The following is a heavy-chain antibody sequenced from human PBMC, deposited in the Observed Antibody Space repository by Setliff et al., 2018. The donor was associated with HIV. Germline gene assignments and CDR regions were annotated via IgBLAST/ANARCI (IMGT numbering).Heavy chain of an antibody. CDR3: ARLSIPAYYYMDV. CDR2: INSASGGT. Sequence: ASVKVSCKASGYTFTNYYIHWVRQAPGQGLEWMAWINSASGGTNYAQKFQGRVTMTTVTSTSTAYMELRSLRSDDTAVYYCARLSIPAYYYMDVWGKGTTVTVSS. V-gene: IGHV1-2*02. D-gene: IGHD2-21*01. J-gene: IGHJ6*03. CDR1: GYTFTNYY.